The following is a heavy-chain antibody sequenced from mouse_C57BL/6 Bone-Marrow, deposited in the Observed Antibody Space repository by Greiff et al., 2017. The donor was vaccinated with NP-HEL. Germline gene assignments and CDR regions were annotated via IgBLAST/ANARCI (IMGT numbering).Heavy chain of an antibody. Sequence: QVQLQQSDAELVKPGASVKISCKVSGYTFTDHTIHWMKQRPEQGLEWIGYIYPRDGSNKYNEKFKGKATLTADTSSSTAYMQLNSLTSEDSAVYFCARERYYVSSYPFAYWGQGTLVTVSA. CDR3: ARERYYVSSYPFAY. D-gene: IGHD1-1*01. J-gene: IGHJ3*01. CDR2: IYPRDGSN. V-gene: IGHV1-78*01. CDR1: GYTFTDHT.